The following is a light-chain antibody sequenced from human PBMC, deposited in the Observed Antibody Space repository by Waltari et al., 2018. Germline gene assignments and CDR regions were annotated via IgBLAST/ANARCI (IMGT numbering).Light chain of an antibody. J-gene: IGLJ3*02. CDR1: SLRTSY. CDR2: GYN. Sequence: SSELTQDPAVSVALGQTVKMTCQGDSLRTSYASWYQQKPGQAPVLVLFGYNKRPSGIPDRFSAYNSGTTSSLTITGAQAEDEDDYYCHSRDSSASHVVFGGGTKLTVL. CDR3: HSRDSSASHVV. V-gene: IGLV3-19*01.